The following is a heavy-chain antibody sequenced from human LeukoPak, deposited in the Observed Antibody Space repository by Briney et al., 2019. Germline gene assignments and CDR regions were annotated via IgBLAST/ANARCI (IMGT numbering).Heavy chain of an antibody. J-gene: IGHJ5*02. Sequence: GGSLRLSCAASGFTFSSYAMNWVRQAPGKGLEWVSIISGSGDITYYADSVKGRFTISRDNSKNTLYLQMNSLRAEDTAVYYCAKAITGTMNNWFDPWGQGTLVTVSS. CDR3: AKAITGTMNNWFDP. V-gene: IGHV3-23*01. CDR2: ISGSGDIT. CDR1: GFTFSSYA. D-gene: IGHD1-20*01.